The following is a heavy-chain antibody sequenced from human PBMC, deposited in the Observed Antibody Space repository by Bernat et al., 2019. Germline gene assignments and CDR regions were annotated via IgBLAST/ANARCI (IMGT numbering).Heavy chain of an antibody. Sequence: QVQLVESGGGVVQPGRSLRLSCAASGFTFSSYGMHWVRQAPGKGLEWVAVIWYDGSNKYYADSVKGRFTISRDNSENTLYLQMNSLRAEDTAVYYCARAPLNYYDSSGYYPDYWGQGTLVTVSS. CDR3: ARAPLNYYDSSGYYPDY. V-gene: IGHV3-33*01. CDR1: GFTFSSYG. D-gene: IGHD3-22*01. CDR2: IWYDGSNK. J-gene: IGHJ4*02.